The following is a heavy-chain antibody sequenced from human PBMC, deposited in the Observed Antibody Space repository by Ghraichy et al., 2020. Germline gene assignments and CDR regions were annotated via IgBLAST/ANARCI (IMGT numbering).Heavy chain of an antibody. D-gene: IGHD5-24*01. J-gene: IGHJ4*02. CDR3: ARSRAELPFDY. CDR2: ISSSSSYI. CDR1: GFTFSSYS. Sequence: GGSLRLSCAASGFTFSSYSMNWVRQAPGKGLEWVSSISSSSSYIYYADSVKGRFTISRDNAKNSLYLQMNSLRAEDTAVYYCARSRAELPFDYWGQGTLVTVSS. V-gene: IGHV3-21*01.